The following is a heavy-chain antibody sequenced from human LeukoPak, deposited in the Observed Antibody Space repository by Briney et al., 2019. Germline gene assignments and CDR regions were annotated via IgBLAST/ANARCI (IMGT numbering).Heavy chain of an antibody. D-gene: IGHD3-22*01. J-gene: IGHJ4*02. CDR3: ARDPPYYYDSSGYYQGYFDY. V-gene: IGHV3-33*01. Sequence: PGGSLRLSCAASGFTFSSYGMHWVRQAPGKGLEWVAVIWYDGSNKYYADSVKGRFTIPRDNSKNTLYLQMNSLRAEDTAVYYCARDPPYYYDSSGYYQGYFDYWGQGTLVTVSS. CDR1: GFTFSSYG. CDR2: IWYDGSNK.